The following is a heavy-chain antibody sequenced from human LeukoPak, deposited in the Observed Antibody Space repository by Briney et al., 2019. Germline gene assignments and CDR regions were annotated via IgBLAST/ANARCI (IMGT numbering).Heavy chain of an antibody. CDR2: ISDSGGRT. D-gene: IGHD3-22*01. Sequence: GGSLRLSCAVSGITLSNYGMSWVRQAPGKGLEWVAGISDSGGRTNYADSVKGRFTISGDNPKNTLYLQMNSLRAEDTAVYFCAKRGVVIRVILVGFHKEAYYFDSWGQGALVTVSS. CDR3: AKRGVVIRVILVGFHKEAYYFDS. V-gene: IGHV3-23*01. J-gene: IGHJ4*02. CDR1: GITLSNYG.